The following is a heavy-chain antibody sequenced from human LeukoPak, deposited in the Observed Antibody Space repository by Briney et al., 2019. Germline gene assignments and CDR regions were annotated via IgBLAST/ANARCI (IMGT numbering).Heavy chain of an antibody. Sequence: ASVKVSCKASGYTLTDYYMHWVRQAPGQGLEWMGRINPNSGGTNYAQKFQGRVTMTRDTSISTVYMELSRLRSDDTAVYYCARSNYYDFWSGYFDYWGQGTLVTVSS. CDR2: INPNSGGT. CDR3: ARSNYYDFWSGYFDY. CDR1: GYTLTDYY. D-gene: IGHD3-3*01. V-gene: IGHV1-2*06. J-gene: IGHJ4*02.